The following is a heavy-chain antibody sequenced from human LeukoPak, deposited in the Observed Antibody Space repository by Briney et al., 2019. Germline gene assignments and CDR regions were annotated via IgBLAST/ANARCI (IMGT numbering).Heavy chain of an antibody. Sequence: SETLSLTCAVYGGTFSGYYWSWIRQPPGKGLEWVGEIKHTGRTNYNPSLKSRVTISVDTSKNQFSLRLSSVTAADTAVYYCARNSPGTQYYDILTDADWFDPWGQGTLVTVSS. J-gene: IGHJ5*02. CDR3: ARNSPGTQYYDILTDADWFDP. CDR2: IKHTGRT. V-gene: IGHV4-34*01. CDR1: GGTFSGYY. D-gene: IGHD3-9*01.